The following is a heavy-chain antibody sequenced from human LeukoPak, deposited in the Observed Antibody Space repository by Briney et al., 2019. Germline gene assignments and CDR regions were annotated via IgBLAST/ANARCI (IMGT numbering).Heavy chain of an antibody. J-gene: IGHJ4*02. CDR2: IYYSGST. Sequence: SETLSLTCSVSGGSISSGVYYWSWIRQHPGEGLEWIGYIYYSGSTYYNPSLKSRVTISVDTSKNQFSLKVNSVTAADTAVYYCARIVRFGEFQFDYWGQGTLVTVSS. D-gene: IGHD3-10*01. CDR3: ARIVRFGEFQFDY. CDR1: GGSISSGVYY. V-gene: IGHV4-31*03.